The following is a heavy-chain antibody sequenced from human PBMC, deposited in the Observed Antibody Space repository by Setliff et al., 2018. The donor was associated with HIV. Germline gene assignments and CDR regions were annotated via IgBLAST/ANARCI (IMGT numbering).Heavy chain of an antibody. V-gene: IGHV1-69*10. Sequence: SVKVSCEASGGTFSSHAINWVRQAPGQGLEWMGGIIPIVDKTNYAQKFQGRVAITADKSTITAYMELSSLRSEDTAVYYCAREPDYGIRDAFDIWGQGTMVTVSS. CDR1: GGTFSSHA. CDR2: IIPIVDKT. D-gene: IGHD4-17*01. J-gene: IGHJ3*02. CDR3: AREPDYGIRDAFDI.